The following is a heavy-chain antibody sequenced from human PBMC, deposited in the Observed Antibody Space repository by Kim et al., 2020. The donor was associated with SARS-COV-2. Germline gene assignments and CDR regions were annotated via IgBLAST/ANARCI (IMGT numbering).Heavy chain of an antibody. CDR2: IRSKAYGGTT. CDR1: GFTFGDYA. D-gene: IGHD6-19*01. CDR3: TSNGERPAVAGIEKAFDI. J-gene: IGHJ3*02. Sequence: GGSLRLSCTASGFTFGDYAMSWVRQAPGKGLEWVGFIRSKAYGGTTEYAASVKGRFTISRDDSKSIAYLQMNSLKTEDTAVYYCTSNGERPAVAGIEKAFDIWGQGTMVTVSS. V-gene: IGHV3-49*04.